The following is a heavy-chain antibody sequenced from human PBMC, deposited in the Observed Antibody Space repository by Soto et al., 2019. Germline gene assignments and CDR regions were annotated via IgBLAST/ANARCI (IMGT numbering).Heavy chain of an antibody. J-gene: IGHJ4*02. CDR2: INAGNGNT. CDR3: ATRSGHTVEAFRLDY. CDR1: GYTFTSYA. V-gene: IGHV1-3*01. D-gene: IGHD3-10*01. Sequence: ASVKVSCKASGYTFTSYAMHWVRQAPGQRLEWMGWINAGNGNTKYSQKFQGRVTITRDTSAITAYMELSSLRSEETSVYYCATRSGHTVEAFRLDYWGQGTLVTVSS.